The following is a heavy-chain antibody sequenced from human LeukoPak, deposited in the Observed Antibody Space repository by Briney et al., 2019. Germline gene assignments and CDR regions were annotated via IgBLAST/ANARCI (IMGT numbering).Heavy chain of an antibody. CDR3: ARGGGIAAAGTYYY. V-gene: IGHV4-34*01. CDR1: GGSFSGYY. CDR2: INHSGST. J-gene: IGHJ4*02. Sequence: SETLSLTCAVYGGSFSGYYWSWIRQPPGKGLEWIGEINHSGSTNYNPSLKSRVTISVDTSKNQFSLKLSSVTAADPAVYSCARGGGIAAAGTYYYWGEGTLVTVSS. D-gene: IGHD6-13*01.